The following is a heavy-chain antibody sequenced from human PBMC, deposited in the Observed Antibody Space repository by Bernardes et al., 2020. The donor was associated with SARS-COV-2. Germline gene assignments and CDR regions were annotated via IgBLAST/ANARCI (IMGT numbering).Heavy chain of an antibody. CDR3: ARSPPQYSSSWFTGGGYYYYGMDG. J-gene: IGHJ6*02. CDR2: MNPNSGNT. D-gene: IGHD6-13*01. CDR1: GYTFTSYD. Sequence: ASVKVSCKASGYTFTSYDINWVRQATGQGLEWMGWMNPNSGNTGYAQKFQGRVTMTRNTSISTAYMELSSLRSEDTAVYYCARSPPQYSSSWFTGGGYYYYGMDGWGQGTTVTVS. V-gene: IGHV1-8*01.